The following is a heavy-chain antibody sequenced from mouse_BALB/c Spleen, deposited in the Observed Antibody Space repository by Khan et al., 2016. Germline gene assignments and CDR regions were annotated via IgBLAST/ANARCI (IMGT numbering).Heavy chain of an antibody. CDR1: GYTFTSFW. D-gene: IGHD4-1*01. V-gene: IGHV1-5*01. CDR3: TRQIPGSWFAY. Sequence: VQLQQSGTVLARPGASVKMSCKASGYTFTSFWMHWVKQRPGQGLEWIGAIYPGNSDTTYNQKFKGEAKLTAVTSTSTAYMELSSLTNEDSAVYYCTRQIPGSWFAYWGQGTLVTVS. CDR2: IYPGNSDT. J-gene: IGHJ3*01.